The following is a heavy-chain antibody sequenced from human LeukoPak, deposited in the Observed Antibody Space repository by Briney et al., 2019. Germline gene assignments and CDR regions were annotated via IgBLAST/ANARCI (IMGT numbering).Heavy chain of an antibody. CDR1: GYTFASYD. CDR2: MNPNSGNT. J-gene: IGHJ4*02. V-gene: IGHV1-8*01. CDR3: ARADVVVTGMVAY. D-gene: IGHD2-21*02. Sequence: ASVKVSCKASGYTFASYDINWVRQATGQGLEWMGWMNPNSGNTGYAQKFQGRVTMTRNTSISTAYMDLRSLRSEDTAVYYCARADVVVTGMVAYWGQGTLVTVST.